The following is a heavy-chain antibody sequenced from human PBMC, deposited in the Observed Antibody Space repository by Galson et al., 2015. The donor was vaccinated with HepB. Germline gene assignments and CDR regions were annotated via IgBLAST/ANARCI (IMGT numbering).Heavy chain of an antibody. CDR1: GGSISSGDYY. CDR3: ARVYYYDSSGYYSPAYYYYYMDV. V-gene: IGHV4-39*07. CDR2: IYYSGST. J-gene: IGHJ6*03. Sequence: ETLSLTCTVSGGSISSGDYYWGWIRQPPGEGLEWIGSIYYSGSTYYNPSLKSRVTISVDTSKNQFSLKLSSVTAADTAVYYCARVYYYDSSGYYSPAYYYYYMDVWGKGTTVTVSS. D-gene: IGHD3-22*01.